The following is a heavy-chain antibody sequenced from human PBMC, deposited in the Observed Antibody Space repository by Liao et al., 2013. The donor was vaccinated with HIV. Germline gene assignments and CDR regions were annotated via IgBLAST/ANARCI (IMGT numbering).Heavy chain of an antibody. D-gene: IGHD3-10*01. CDR1: GGSISGYN. CDR2: ISTSGSA. CDR3: ARERGFFDF. J-gene: IGHJ4*02. V-gene: IGHV4-4*07. Sequence: QVQLQESRPGLVKPSETLSLTCTVSGGSISGYNWSWVRQTAGKGLEWIGRISTSGSANYSPSLKNRVTMSVDTSKNQFSLNLNSVTAADTAVYYCARERGFFDFWGQGSLVTVSS.